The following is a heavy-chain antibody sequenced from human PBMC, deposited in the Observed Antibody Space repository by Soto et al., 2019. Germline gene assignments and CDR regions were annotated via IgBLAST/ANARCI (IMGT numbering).Heavy chain of an antibody. CDR2: INHSGST. CDR1: GGSFSGYY. J-gene: IGHJ6*02. Sequence: SETLSLTCAVYGGSFSGYYWSWIRQPPGKGLEWIGEINHSGSTNYNPSLKSRVTISVDTSKNQFSLKLSSVTAADTAVYYCARVTRIMGYYYGMDVWDQGTTVTVSS. D-gene: IGHD3-16*01. CDR3: ARVTRIMGYYYGMDV. V-gene: IGHV4-34*01.